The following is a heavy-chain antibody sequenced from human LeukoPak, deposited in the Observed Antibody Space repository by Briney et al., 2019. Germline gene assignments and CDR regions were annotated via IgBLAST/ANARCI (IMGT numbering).Heavy chain of an antibody. D-gene: IGHD3-22*01. CDR3: ARVGYYYDSSGYYRYNWFDP. Sequence: SETLSLTCTVSGGSISSYYWSWIRQPPGKGLEGIGYIYYSGSTNYNPSLKSRVTISVDTSKNQFSLKLSSVTAADTAVYYCARVGYYYDSSGYYRYNWFDPWGQGTLVTVSS. CDR1: GGSISSYY. CDR2: IYYSGST. V-gene: IGHV4-59*01. J-gene: IGHJ5*02.